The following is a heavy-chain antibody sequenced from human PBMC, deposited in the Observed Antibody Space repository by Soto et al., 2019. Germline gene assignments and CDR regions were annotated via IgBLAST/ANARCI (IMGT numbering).Heavy chain of an antibody. D-gene: IGHD2-21*01. CDR2: IIPILGIA. V-gene: IGHV1-69*02. J-gene: IGHJ4*02. CDR3: ASISPEYYFDY. CDR1: GGTFSSYT. Sequence: QVQLVQSGAEVKKPGSSVKVSCKASGGTFSSYTIIWVRKAPGQGLEWMGRIIPILGIANYAQKFQDRVTITADKSTSTAYMELSSLRSEDTAVYYCASISPEYYFDYWGQGTLVTVSS.